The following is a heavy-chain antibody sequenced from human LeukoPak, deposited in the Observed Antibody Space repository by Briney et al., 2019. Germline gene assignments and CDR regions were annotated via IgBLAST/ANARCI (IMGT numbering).Heavy chain of an antibody. CDR1: GGSIGSDGYY. D-gene: IGHD3-10*01. CDR3: AIGRYYGFSGAY. V-gene: IGHV4-31*03. Sequence: SETLSLTCTVSGGSIGSDGYYWLWMRQPPGKGLEWLGYIYYSGSTSYNPSLKSRLTISVDTSKNQFSLRLSSVTAADTAVYYCAIGRYYGFSGAYWGQGTLVTVSS. J-gene: IGHJ4*02. CDR2: IYYSGST.